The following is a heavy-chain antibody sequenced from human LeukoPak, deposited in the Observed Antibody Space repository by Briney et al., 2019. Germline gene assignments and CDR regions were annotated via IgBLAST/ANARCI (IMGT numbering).Heavy chain of an antibody. CDR2: IYPGDSDT. CDR1: GYNFTNYW. Sequence: GESLKISCKGFGYNFTNYWIGWVRQMPGKGLEWMGIIYPGDSDTRYSPSFQGQVTISADKPISTAYLQWSSLKASDTAMYYCARTNYYYMDVWGKGTTVTISS. J-gene: IGHJ6*03. CDR3: ARTNYYYMDV. V-gene: IGHV5-51*04.